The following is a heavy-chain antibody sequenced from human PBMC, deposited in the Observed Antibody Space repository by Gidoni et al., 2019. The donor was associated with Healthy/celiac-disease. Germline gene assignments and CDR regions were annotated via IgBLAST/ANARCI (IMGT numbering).Heavy chain of an antibody. D-gene: IGHD2-15*01. J-gene: IGHJ4*02. CDR1: GFTFSRYA. Sequence: EVQLLESWVRLVQPGGSLRLSCAASGFTFSRYAMRLLLQAPGKGLEWGSAISGSGGSTYYADSVKGRFTISRDNSKNTLYLQMNSLRAEDTDVYYCAKVLDIVVVVAATPPDYWGQGTLVTVSS. V-gene: IGHV3-23*01. CDR3: AKVLDIVVVVAATPPDY. CDR2: ISGSGGST.